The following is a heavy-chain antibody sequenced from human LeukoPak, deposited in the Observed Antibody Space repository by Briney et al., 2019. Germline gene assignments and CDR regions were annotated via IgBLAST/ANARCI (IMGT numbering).Heavy chain of an antibody. CDR3: ARAYYYDSSGYFDY. D-gene: IGHD3-22*01. CDR2: INPNSGGT. V-gene: IGHV1-2*02. J-gene: IGHJ4*02. Sequence: ASVKVSCKASGYTFTGYYMHWVRQAPGQGPEWMGWINPNSGGTNYAQKFQGRVTMTRDTSISTAHMELSRLRSDDTAVYYCARAYYYDSSGYFDYWGQGTLVTVSS. CDR1: GYTFTGYY.